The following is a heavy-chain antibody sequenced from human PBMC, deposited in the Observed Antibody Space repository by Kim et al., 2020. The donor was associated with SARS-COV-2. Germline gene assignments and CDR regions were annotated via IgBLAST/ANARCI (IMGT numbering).Heavy chain of an antibody. CDR1: GHSFTTYA. J-gene: IGHJ6*02. V-gene: IGHV1-3*01. CDR3: AGGPLYYDTLAGYYVDAMDV. Sequence: ASVKVSCKASGHSFTTYAMHWVRQAPGQSLEWMGWINAGNDNTKYSQKFQGRVTISRDTSASKAYLELSSLRPEDTAVYYCAGGPLYYDTLAGYYVDAMDVWGQGTTVTVSS. D-gene: IGHD3-9*01. CDR2: INAGNDNT.